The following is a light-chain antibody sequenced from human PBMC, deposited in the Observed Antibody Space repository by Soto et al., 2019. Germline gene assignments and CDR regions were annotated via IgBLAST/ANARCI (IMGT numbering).Light chain of an antibody. J-gene: IGLJ1*01. CDR1: SSDIGGYDY. Sequence: SVLTPPASVSGSRGQPITISCPGTSSDIGGYDYVSWYQQRPGKAPKLMIYEVRYRPSGVSNRFSGSKSGNTASLTISGLQAEDEADYYCSSYTTSNTYVFGTGNKVTVL. CDR3: SSYTTSNTYV. V-gene: IGLV2-14*01. CDR2: EVR.